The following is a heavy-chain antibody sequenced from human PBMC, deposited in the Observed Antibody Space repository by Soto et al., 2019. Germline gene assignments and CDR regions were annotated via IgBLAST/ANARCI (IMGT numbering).Heavy chain of an antibody. Sequence: QVQLVQSGAEVKKPGASVKVSCKTSGYTFTNYDINWVRQATGQGLEWMGWMKPNSGNTGYAQNFQGRVNMTRDPSISTAYMELSSLRSEDTAVYYCARMAYDSDNTGNWFDPWGQGTLVTVSS. CDR3: ARMAYDSDNTGNWFDP. CDR2: MKPNSGNT. V-gene: IGHV1-8*01. J-gene: IGHJ5*02. D-gene: IGHD3-22*01. CDR1: GYTFTNYD.